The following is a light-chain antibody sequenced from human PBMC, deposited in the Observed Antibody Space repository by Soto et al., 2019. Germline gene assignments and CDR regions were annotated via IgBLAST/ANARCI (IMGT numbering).Light chain of an antibody. J-gene: IGKJ5*01. CDR1: QSVGGH. V-gene: IGKV3-11*01. Sequence: EIVLTQSPATLSLSPGERATLSCRASQSVGGHLAWYQQKPGQAPRLLVYDASDRATGIPARFSGSGSETDFTLTISSLEPDEFAVYYCQQRNNWPPSITFVQGTRLEIK. CDR3: QQRNNWPPSIT. CDR2: DAS.